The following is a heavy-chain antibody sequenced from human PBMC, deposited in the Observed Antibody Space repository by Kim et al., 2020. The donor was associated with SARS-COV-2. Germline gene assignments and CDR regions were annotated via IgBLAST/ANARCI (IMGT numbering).Heavy chain of an antibody. CDR3: ARTRGKAAAGRNYYFDD. Sequence: SVKGRFIISRDNSKNTLYLQMNSLRAEDMAVYYCARTRGKAAAGRNYYFDDWGQGTLVTVSS. V-gene: IGHV3-23*01. D-gene: IGHD6-13*01. J-gene: IGHJ4*02.